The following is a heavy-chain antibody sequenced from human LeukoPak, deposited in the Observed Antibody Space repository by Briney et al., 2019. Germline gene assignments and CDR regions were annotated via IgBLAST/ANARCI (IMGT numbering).Heavy chain of an antibody. D-gene: IGHD4-23*01. CDR3: ARDETVTTLVSYYYYGIDV. Sequence: PGGSLRLSCAASGFTVSGNYMSWVRQAPGKGLEWVSYISISSSTIYYADSVKGRFTVSRDNAKNSLYLQMNSLRAEDTAVYYCARDETVTTLVSYYYYGIDVWGQGTTVTVSS. CDR1: GFTVSGNY. J-gene: IGHJ6*02. CDR2: ISISSSTI. V-gene: IGHV3-11*04.